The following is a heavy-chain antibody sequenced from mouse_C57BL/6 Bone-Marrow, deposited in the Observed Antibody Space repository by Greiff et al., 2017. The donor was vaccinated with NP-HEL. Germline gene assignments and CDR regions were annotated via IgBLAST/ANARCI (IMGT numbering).Heavy chain of an antibody. CDR1: GYAFSSSW. V-gene: IGHV1-82*01. D-gene: IGHD1-1*01. CDR3: VRVIYSYGSIYIDY. CDR2: IYPGDGGT. J-gene: IGHJ2*01. Sequence: VQLQQSGPELVKPGASVKISCKASGYAFSSSWMNWVKQRPGQGLEWIGRIYPGDGGTNYNGKFKGKATLTADKSSSTAYMQLSSLTSEGSAVYFSVRVIYSYGSIYIDYWGQGTTLSVSS.